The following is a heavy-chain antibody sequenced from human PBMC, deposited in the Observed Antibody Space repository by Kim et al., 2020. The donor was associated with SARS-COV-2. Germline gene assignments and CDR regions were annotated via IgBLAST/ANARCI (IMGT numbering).Heavy chain of an antibody. CDR3: ARGAISSAGRRDY. D-gene: IGHD3-16*02. J-gene: IGHJ4*02. CDR1: GYSFSDFG. V-gene: IGHV1-18*01. CDR2: ISTYNGNT. Sequence: ASVKVSCKTYGYSFSDFGITWVRQVPGQGLEWMGWISTYNGNTNYLQKLQGRVTFAADTSTSTSYMELRSLTSDDTAVYFCARGAISSAGRRDYWGQRTLVTVSS.